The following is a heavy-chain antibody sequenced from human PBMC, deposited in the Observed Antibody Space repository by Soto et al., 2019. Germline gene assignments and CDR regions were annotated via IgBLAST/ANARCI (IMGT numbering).Heavy chain of an antibody. CDR2: IYWDDDK. CDR1: GFSLSTSGVD. Sequence: QNTLKESGPTLVKPTQTLTLTCTFSGFSLSTSGVDVGWIRQPPGKALEWLALIYWDDDKRYSPSLKSRLTITKDTSKNQVVLTMTNMDPLDTATYYCAHRRPYSNPPEYFFDYWGQGTLVTVSS. J-gene: IGHJ4*02. V-gene: IGHV2-5*02. D-gene: IGHD6-13*01. CDR3: AHRRPYSNPPEYFFDY.